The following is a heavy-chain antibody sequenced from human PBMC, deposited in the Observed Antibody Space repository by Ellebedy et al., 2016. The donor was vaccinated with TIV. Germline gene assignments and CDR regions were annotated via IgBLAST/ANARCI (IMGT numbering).Heavy chain of an antibody. J-gene: IGHJ3*02. CDR1: GGSISSGGYY. CDR2: IYYSGST. D-gene: IGHD3-16*01. V-gene: IGHV4-31*03. Sequence: SETLSLTXTVSGGSISSGGYYWSWIRQHPGKGLEWIGYIYYSGSTYYNPSLKSRVTISVDTSKNQFSLKLSSVTAADTAVYYCARSLRLGELLDAFDIWGQGTMVTVSS. CDR3: ARSLRLGELLDAFDI.